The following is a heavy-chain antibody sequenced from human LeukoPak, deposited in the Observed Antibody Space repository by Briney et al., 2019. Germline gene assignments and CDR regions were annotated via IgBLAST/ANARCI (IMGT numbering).Heavy chain of an antibody. D-gene: IGHD2-15*01. CDR2: ISGSGGST. V-gene: IGHV3-23*01. CDR1: GFTFSGYA. J-gene: IGHJ4*02. CDR3: AKSGRGYCSGGSCPPPDY. Sequence: GGSLRLSCAASGFTFSGYAMSWVRQAPGKGLEWVSAISGSGGSTYYADSVKGRFTISRDNSKNTLYLQMNSLRAEDTAVYYCAKSGRGYCSGGSCPPPDYWGQGTLVTVSS.